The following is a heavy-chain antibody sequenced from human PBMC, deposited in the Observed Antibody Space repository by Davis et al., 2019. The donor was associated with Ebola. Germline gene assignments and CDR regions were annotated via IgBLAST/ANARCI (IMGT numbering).Heavy chain of an antibody. V-gene: IGHV3-23*01. CDR1: GFTFSNYA. D-gene: IGHD2-21*01. CDR3: ARALVWWTSYYYGMDV. J-gene: IGHJ6*02. Sequence: GESLKISCAASGFTFSNYAMSWVRQAPGKGLEWVSAISGSGGSTYYADSVKGRFTISRDNSKNTLYLQMNSLRAEDTAVYYCARALVWWTSYYYGMDVWGQGTTVTVSS. CDR2: ISGSGGST.